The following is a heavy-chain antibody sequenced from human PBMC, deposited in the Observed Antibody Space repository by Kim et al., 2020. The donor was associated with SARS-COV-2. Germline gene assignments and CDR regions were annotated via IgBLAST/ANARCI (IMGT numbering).Heavy chain of an antibody. CDR3: ARRSGSFRYWYFDL. V-gene: IGHV4-59*08. D-gene: IGHD1-26*01. CDR2: IYYSGST. CDR1: GGSISSYY. Sequence: SETLSLTCTVSGGSISSYYWSWIRQPPGKGLEWIGYIYYSGSTNYNPSLKSRVTISVDTSKNQFSLKLSSVTAADTAVYYCARRSGSFRYWYFDLWGRGTLVTVSS. J-gene: IGHJ2*01.